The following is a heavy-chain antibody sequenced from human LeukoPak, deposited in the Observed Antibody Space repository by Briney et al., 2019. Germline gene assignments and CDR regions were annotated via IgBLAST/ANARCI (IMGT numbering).Heavy chain of an antibody. CDR2: IYYSGST. J-gene: IGHJ5*02. D-gene: IGHD2-8*01. Sequence: PSETLSLTCTVSGDSIRSSSYYWGWIRQPPGKGLEWIGSIYYSGSTDYNPSLKSRVTISVDTSKNQFSLKVNSVTAADTAVYYCARGGEVVYNWFDPWGQGTLVTVSS. CDR3: ARGGEVVYNWFDP. CDR1: GDSIRSSSYY. V-gene: IGHV4-39*07.